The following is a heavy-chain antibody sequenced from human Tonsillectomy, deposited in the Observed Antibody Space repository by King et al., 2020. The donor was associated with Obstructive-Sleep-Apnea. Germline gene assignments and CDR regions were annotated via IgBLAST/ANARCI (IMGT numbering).Heavy chain of an antibody. J-gene: IGHJ4*02. CDR3: ARSRGFMLVVTATPGY. V-gene: IGHV3-30*04. Sequence: VQLVESGGGVVQPGRSLRLSCAASGFTFSNFPMFWVRQTPGKGLEWVATISYDGRNTYYADSEKGRFTISRDNSKSTLYLQMNSLRAEDTAVYYCARSRGFMLVVTATPGYWGQGTLVIVSS. CDR1: GFTFSNFP. D-gene: IGHD2-15*01. CDR2: ISYDGRNT.